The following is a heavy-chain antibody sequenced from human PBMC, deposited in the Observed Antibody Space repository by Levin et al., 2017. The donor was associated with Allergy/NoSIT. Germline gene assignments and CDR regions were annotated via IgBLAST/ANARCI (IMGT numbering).Heavy chain of an antibody. V-gene: IGHV3-30-3*01. J-gene: IGHJ4*02. Sequence: GESLKISCAASGFTFSSYAMHWVRQAPGKGLEWVAVISYDGSNKYYADSVKGRFTISRDNSKNTLYLQMNSLRAEDTAVYYCARDRAHIVATIYLDYWGQGTLVTVSS. CDR1: GFTFSSYA. CDR3: ARDRAHIVATIYLDY. CDR2: ISYDGSNK. D-gene: IGHD5-12*01.